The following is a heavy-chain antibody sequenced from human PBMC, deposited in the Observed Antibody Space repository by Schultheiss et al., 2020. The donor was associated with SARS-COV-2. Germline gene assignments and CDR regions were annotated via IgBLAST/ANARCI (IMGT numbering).Heavy chain of an antibody. J-gene: IGHJ4*02. CDR2: IKQDGSEK. CDR1: GFTFSSYW. Sequence: SCAASGFTFSSYWMSWVRQAPGKGLEWVANIKQDGSEKYYVDSVKGRFTISRDNAKNSLYLQMNSLRAEDTAVYYCARDGGSGSAFDYWGQGTLVTVSS. CDR3: ARDGGSGSAFDY. V-gene: IGHV3-7*01. D-gene: IGHD3-10*01.